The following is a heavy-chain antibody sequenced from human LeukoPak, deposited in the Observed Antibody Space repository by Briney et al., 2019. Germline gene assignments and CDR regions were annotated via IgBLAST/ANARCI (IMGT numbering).Heavy chain of an antibody. J-gene: IGHJ3*02. V-gene: IGHV3-21*01. CDR1: GFTFTSHS. Sequence: PGGSLRLSCAASGFTFTSHSLNWVRQAPGKGLEWVSSISSSSTYIYYADSVKGRFTISRDNAKNSLSLQMNSLRAEDTAVYYCARDVFDSSGFSGAFDIWGQGTMVTVPS. CDR3: ARDVFDSSGFSGAFDI. CDR2: ISSSSTYI. D-gene: IGHD3-22*01.